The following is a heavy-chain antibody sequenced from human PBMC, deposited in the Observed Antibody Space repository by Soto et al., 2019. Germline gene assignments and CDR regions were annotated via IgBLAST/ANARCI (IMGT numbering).Heavy chain of an antibody. Sequence: SVKVSCKASGGTFSSYAISWVRQAPGQGLEWMGGIIPIFGTANYAQKFQGRVTITADESTSTAYMELSSLRSEDTAVYYCARVNTPIAAAVHYWGQGTLVTVSS. D-gene: IGHD6-13*01. CDR1: GGTFSSYA. CDR3: ARVNTPIAAAVHY. CDR2: IIPIFGTA. V-gene: IGHV1-69*13. J-gene: IGHJ4*02.